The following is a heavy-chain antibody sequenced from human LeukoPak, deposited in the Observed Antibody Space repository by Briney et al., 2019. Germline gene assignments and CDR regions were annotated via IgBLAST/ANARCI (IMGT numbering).Heavy chain of an antibody. CDR3: ARAPVTYYYDSSGPYYFDY. CDR2: INPNSGGT. V-gene: IGHV1-2*04. D-gene: IGHD3-22*01. Sequence: ASVKVSCKASGYTFTGYYMHWVRQAPGQGLEWMGWINPNSGGTNYAQKFQGWVTMTRDTSISTAYMELSRLRSDDTAVYYCARAPVTYYYDSSGPYYFDYWGQGTLVTVSS. CDR1: GYTFTGYY. J-gene: IGHJ4*02.